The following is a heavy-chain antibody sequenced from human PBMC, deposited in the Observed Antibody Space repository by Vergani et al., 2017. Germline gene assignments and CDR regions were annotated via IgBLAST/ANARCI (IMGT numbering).Heavy chain of an antibody. CDR2: ISSSGSTI. D-gene: IGHD6-13*01. Sequence: EVQLLESGGGLVQPGGSLRLSCAASGFTFSSYAMSWVRQAPGKGLEWVSYISSSGSTIYYADSVKGRFTISRDNAKNSLYLQMNSLRAEDTAVYYCARVGSSWYGDYWGQGTLVTVSS. CDR1: GFTFSSYA. V-gene: IGHV3-48*03. J-gene: IGHJ4*02. CDR3: ARVGSSWYGDY.